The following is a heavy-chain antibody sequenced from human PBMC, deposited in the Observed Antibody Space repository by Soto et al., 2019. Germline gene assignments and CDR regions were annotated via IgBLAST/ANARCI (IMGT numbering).Heavy chain of an antibody. CDR1: GDTFSFYP. CDR3: AARYGSGYRAFDY. Sequence: QVQLVQSGTEVKKPGSSVKVSCKASGDTFSFYPINWVRQAPGLGLEWVGRINPIVSMSNYAQKFQGRVSMTADKSTSTAYMELRRLRSEDTSMYFCAARYGSGYRAFDYWGQGALVIVSS. V-gene: IGHV1-69*02. CDR2: INPIVSMS. J-gene: IGHJ4*02. D-gene: IGHD3-10*01.